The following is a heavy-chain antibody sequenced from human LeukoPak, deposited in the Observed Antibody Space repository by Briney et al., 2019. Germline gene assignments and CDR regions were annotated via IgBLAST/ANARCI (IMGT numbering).Heavy chain of an antibody. Sequence: ASVKVSCKASGYTFTSYYMHWVRQAPGQGLEWMGIINPSGGSTSYAQKFQGRVTMTRDMSTSTVYMELSSLRSEDTAVYYCARQRRNYDFWSGSPRGWFDPWGQGTLVTVSS. D-gene: IGHD3-3*01. CDR3: ARQRRNYDFWSGSPRGWFDP. CDR1: GYTFTSYY. J-gene: IGHJ5*02. CDR2: INPSGGST. V-gene: IGHV1-46*01.